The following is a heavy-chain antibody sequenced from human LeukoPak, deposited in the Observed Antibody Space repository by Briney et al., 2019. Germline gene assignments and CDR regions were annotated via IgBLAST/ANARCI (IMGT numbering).Heavy chain of an antibody. Sequence: SETLSLTCAVYGGSFSGYYWSWIRQPPGKGLEWIGEINHSGSTNYNPSLKSRVTISVDTSKNQFSLKLSSVTAADTAVYYCARGLLNYGSGTYYSTHFDYWGQGTLVTVSS. V-gene: IGHV4-34*01. CDR2: INHSGST. J-gene: IGHJ4*02. CDR1: GGSFSGYY. CDR3: ARGLLNYGSGTYYSTHFDY. D-gene: IGHD3-10*01.